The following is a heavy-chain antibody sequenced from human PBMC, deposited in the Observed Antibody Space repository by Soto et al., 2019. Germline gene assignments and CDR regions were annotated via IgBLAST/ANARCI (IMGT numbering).Heavy chain of an antibody. CDR3: ARELRDRYSSSWYGGRYYYYGMDV. CDR1: GYTFTGYY. Sequence: QVQLVQSGAEVKKPGASVKVSCKASGYTFTGYYIHWVRQAPGQGLEWMGWIDPNSGGTNYAQKFQVWVTMTRDTSISTAYMELSRLRSDDTAVYYCARELRDRYSSSWYGGRYYYYGMDVWGQGTTVTVSS. CDR2: IDPNSGGT. V-gene: IGHV1-2*04. D-gene: IGHD6-13*01. J-gene: IGHJ6*02.